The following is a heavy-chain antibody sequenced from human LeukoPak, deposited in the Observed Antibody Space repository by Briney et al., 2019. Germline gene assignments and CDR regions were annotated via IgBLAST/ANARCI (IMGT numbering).Heavy chain of an antibody. V-gene: IGHV3-74*01. CDR1: GFFFNTYW. D-gene: IGHD3-10*01. CDR2: INSDGSKT. Sequence: GGSLRLPCAASGFFFNTYWMHWVRQAPGKGLVWVSRINSDGSKTSHADSVKGRFTISRDNAKNTLYLQMNGLRAEDTAVYYCAREGSLEYYFDYWGRGTLVTVSS. CDR3: AREGSLEYYFDY. J-gene: IGHJ4*02.